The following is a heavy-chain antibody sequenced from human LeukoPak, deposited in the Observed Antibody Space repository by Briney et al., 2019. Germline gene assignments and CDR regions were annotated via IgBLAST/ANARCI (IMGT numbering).Heavy chain of an antibody. J-gene: IGHJ3*02. CDR3: ARDTHYSDSSDYCEDVFDS. D-gene: IGHD3-22*01. CDR1: GGSISNYY. V-gene: IGHV4-59*01. CDR2: ISHSGST. Sequence: SETLSLTCTVSGGSISNYYWSWIRQPPGKGLEWIGYISHSGSTNSNPSLRSRVTISVDTSKNQFFLKLSSVTAADTAVYYCARDTHYSDSSDYCEDVFDSWGQGTMVTVSS.